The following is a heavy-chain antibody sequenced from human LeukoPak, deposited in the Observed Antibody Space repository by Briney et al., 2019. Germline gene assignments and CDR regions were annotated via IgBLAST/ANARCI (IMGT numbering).Heavy chain of an antibody. D-gene: IGHD6-13*01. CDR1: GGSISSYY. V-gene: IGHV4-4*07. J-gene: IGHJ6*03. CDR2: IYTSGST. CDR3: AGVISSSWYGYYYYYMDV. Sequence: SETLSLTCTVSGGSISSYYWSWIRQPAGKGLEWIGRIYTSGSTNYNPSLKSRVTMSVDTSKNQFSLKLSSVTAADTAVYYCAGVISSSWYGYYYYYMDVWGKGTTVTVSS.